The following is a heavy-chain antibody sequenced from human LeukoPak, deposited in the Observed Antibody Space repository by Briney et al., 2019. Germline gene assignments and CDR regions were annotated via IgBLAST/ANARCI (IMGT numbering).Heavy chain of an antibody. CDR2: TYNSGST. D-gene: IGHD3-3*01. J-gene: IGHJ4*02. Sequence: SETLSLSCTVSGGSISSSSYSWGWIRQSPGKGLEWIGSTYNSGSTYYNPSLKSRVTISVDTSKNQFSLKMTSVTAADTAVYYCAREGFGVFYYFDYWGRGTLVTVSS. CDR1: GGSISSSSYS. V-gene: IGHV4-39*07. CDR3: AREGFGVFYYFDY.